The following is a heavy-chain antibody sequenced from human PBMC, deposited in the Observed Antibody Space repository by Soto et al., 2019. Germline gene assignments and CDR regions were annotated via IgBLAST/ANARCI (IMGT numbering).Heavy chain of an antibody. CDR2: IYYSGST. J-gene: IGHJ4*02. D-gene: IGHD3-22*01. Sequence: SETLSLTCTVSGGSISSYYWSWIRQPPGKGLEWIGYIYYSGSTNYNPSLKSRVTISVDTSKNQFSLKLSSVTAADTAVYYCARSIRYYDSSGYTYYFDYWGQGPLVTVSS. V-gene: IGHV4-59*01. CDR3: ARSIRYYDSSGYTYYFDY. CDR1: GGSISSYY.